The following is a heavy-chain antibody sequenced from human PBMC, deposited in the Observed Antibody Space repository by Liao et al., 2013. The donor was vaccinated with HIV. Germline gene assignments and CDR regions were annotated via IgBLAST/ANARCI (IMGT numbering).Heavy chain of an antibody. CDR1: GGSISRSSYY. D-gene: IGHD3-10*01. CDR2: INHSGST. V-gene: IGHV4-39*07. Sequence: QLQLQESGPRLVKPSETLSLRCTVSGGSISRSSYYWSWIRQPPGKGLEWIGEINHSGSTNYNPSLKSRVTISVDTSKKQFSLKVSSVTAADTAVYYCARERYYGSGSYSFDYWGQGTLVTVSS. CDR3: ARERYYGSGSYSFDY. J-gene: IGHJ4*02.